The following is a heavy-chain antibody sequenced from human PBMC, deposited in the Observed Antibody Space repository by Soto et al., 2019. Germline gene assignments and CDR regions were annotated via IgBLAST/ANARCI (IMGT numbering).Heavy chain of an antibody. Sequence: QITLKESGPTLVNPTQPLTLTCPFSGLSLSTSGVGVGWIRQPPGKALEWLELIYWNDDKRYSPSLKSRLTIPEDTHNNHVVLTVTNMDPVDTATYYCAHSRITMGRGVFDYLGQGTLVTVSS. CDR1: GLSLSTSGVG. V-gene: IGHV2-5*01. J-gene: IGHJ4*02. CDR3: AHSRITMGRGVFDY. CDR2: IYWNDDK. D-gene: IGHD3-10*01.